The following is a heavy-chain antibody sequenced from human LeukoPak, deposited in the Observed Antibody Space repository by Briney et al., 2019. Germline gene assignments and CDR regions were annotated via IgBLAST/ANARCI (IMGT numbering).Heavy chain of an antibody. CDR1: GLTFCNYG. V-gene: IGHV3-23*01. CDR3: AEVESSYCRI. Sequence: PVGSLRLSCVASGLTFCNYGMNWVRQAPGKGLEWVSSIGGGGSTTYYADSVRGRFTISRDNSKNSMYLQMSSLRAEDTAIYYCAEVESSYCRIWGQGTLVTVSS. J-gene: IGHJ4*02. CDR2: IGGGGSTT. D-gene: IGHD3-10*01.